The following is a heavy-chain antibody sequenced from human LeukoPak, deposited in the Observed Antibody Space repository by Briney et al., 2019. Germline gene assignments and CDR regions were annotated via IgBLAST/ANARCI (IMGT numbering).Heavy chain of an antibody. CDR3: AKDRAIGGSYFEALDY. CDR2: ISWDGGST. Sequence: PGGSLRLSCAASGFTFDDYTMHWVRHAPGKGLEWVSLISWDGGSTYYADSVKGRFTISRDNSKNSLYMQMNSLRTEDTALYYCAKDRAIGGSYFEALDYWGQGTLVTVSS. V-gene: IGHV3-43*01. CDR1: GFTFDDYT. D-gene: IGHD1-26*01. J-gene: IGHJ4*02.